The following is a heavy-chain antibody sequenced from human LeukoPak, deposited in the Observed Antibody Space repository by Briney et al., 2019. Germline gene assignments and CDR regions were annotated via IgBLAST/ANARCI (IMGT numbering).Heavy chain of an antibody. CDR3: AKDRRGSFSPYYFDY. V-gene: IGHV3-30*04. J-gene: IGHJ4*02. CDR2: ISYDGSNK. D-gene: IGHD1-26*01. Sequence: GGSLRLSCAASGFTFSSYAMHWVRQAPGKGLEWVAVISYDGSNKYYADSVKGRFTISRDNSKNTLYLRMNSLRAEDTAVYYCAKDRRGSFSPYYFDYWGQGTLVTVSS. CDR1: GFTFSSYA.